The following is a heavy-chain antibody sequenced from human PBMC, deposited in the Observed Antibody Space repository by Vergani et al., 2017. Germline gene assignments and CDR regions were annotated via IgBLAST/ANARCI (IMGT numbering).Heavy chain of an antibody. CDR1: GFTVSSNY. D-gene: IGHD2-2*02. CDR3: ARDHCSMTSCYKGGDAFDI. J-gene: IGHJ3*02. CDR2: IYSGGST. V-gene: IGHV3-53*04. Sequence: EVQLVESGGGLVKPGGSLRLSCAASGFTVSSNYMSWVRQAPGKGLEWVSVIYSGGSTYYADSVKGRFTISRHNSKNTLYLQMNSLRAEDTAVYYCARDHCSMTSCYKGGDAFDIWGQGTMVTVSS.